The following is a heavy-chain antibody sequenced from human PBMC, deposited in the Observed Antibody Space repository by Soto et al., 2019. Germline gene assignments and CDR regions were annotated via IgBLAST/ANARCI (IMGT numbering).Heavy chain of an antibody. Sequence: SETLSLTCTVSGGSISTYYWTWIRQPPGKGLEWIGYIYYSGNTNYNPSLKSRVTISEDTSKKQFPLKLSSVTAADTAVYYCARGGGYSNPYNFDYWGQGTLVTVSS. D-gene: IGHD5-18*01. CDR1: GGSISTYY. V-gene: IGHV4-59*01. CDR3: ARGGGYSNPYNFDY. J-gene: IGHJ4*02. CDR2: IYYSGNT.